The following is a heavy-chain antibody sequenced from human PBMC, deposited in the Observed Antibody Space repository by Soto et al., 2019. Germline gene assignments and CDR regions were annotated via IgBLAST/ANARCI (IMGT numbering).Heavy chain of an antibody. CDR3: ARRYYYDSSGYYYGDRGYYGMAV. CDR1: GFTVSSNY. CDR2: IYSGGST. V-gene: IGHV3-53*02. J-gene: IGHJ6*02. Sequence: EVQLVETGGGLIQPGGSLRLSCAASGFTVSSNYMSWVRQAPGKGLEWVSVIYSGGSTYYADSVKGRFTISRDNSKNTLYLQMNSLRDEDTAVYYCARRYYYDSSGYYYGDRGYYGMAVWGHGTTVTVSS. D-gene: IGHD3-22*01.